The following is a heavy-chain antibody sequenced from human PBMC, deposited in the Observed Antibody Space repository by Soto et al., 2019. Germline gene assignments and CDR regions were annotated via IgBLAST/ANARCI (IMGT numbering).Heavy chain of an antibody. CDR1: GGSISRDY. V-gene: IGHV4-4*07. CDR3: ARGSSAAAGIFES. J-gene: IGHJ4*02. Sequence: SETLSLTCTVSGGSISRDYWSWIRQPAGKGLEWIGRIYSSGSTNYNPSLKSRVTMSVDTSKNEFSLKLSSVTAADTAVYYCARGSSAAAGIFESWGQGTLVTVSS. CDR2: IYSSGST. D-gene: IGHD6-13*01.